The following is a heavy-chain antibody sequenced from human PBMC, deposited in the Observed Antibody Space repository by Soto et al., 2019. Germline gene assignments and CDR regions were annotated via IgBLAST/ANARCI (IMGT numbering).Heavy chain of an antibody. J-gene: IGHJ4*02. CDR3: ERGVAGSGFDL. Sequence: PSQTLSLTCAISGDSVSSNTAAWSWIRSSPSRGLEWLGRTYYRSNWRHDYAVSVKSRITVNPDTSKNHFSLQLNSVTPDDTAVYYCERGVAGSGFDLWGQGTLVTVPS. V-gene: IGHV6-1*01. CDR2: TYYRSNWRH. CDR1: GDSVSSNTAA. D-gene: IGHD6-19*01.